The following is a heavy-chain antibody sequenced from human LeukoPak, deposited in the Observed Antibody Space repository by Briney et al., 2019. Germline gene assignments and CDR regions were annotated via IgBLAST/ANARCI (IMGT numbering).Heavy chain of an antibody. CDR3: AKDISSSWYKSGYFDL. J-gene: IGHJ2*01. V-gene: IGHV3-9*01. Sequence: PGGSLRLSCAASGFTFGDYAMHWVRQAPGKGLEWISGISWNSGSIGYADSVKGRFTISRDNAKNSLYLQMNSLRAEDTALYYCAKDISSSWYKSGYFDLWGRGTLVTVSS. CDR1: GFTFGDYA. CDR2: ISWNSGSI. D-gene: IGHD6-13*01.